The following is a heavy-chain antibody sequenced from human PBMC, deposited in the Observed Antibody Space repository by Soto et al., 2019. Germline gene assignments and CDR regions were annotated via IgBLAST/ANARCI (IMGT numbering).Heavy chain of an antibody. CDR3: ARDDADY. V-gene: IGHV3-7*03. Sequence: GSLRLSCAASGFDLTPYWMQWVRQAPGKGLEWVASIQDDGREMFYVDSVRGRFTISRDNAKNSLFLQMNSLRAEDTAMYHCARDDADYVGQGTLVTVSS. CDR1: GFDLTPYW. CDR2: IQDDGREM. J-gene: IGHJ4*02.